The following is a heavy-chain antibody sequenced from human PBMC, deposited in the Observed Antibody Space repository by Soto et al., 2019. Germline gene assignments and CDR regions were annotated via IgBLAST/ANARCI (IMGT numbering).Heavy chain of an antibody. CDR3: AKLRITMVRGVIPSRKDAFDI. Sequence: ESGGGVVQPGRSLRLSCAASGFTFSSYGMHWVRQAPGKGLEWVAVISYDGSNKYYADSVKGRFTISRDNSKNTLYLQMNSLRAEDTAVYYCAKLRITMVRGVIPSRKDAFDIWGQGTMVTVSS. D-gene: IGHD3-10*01. CDR1: GFTFSSYG. CDR2: ISYDGSNK. V-gene: IGHV3-30*18. J-gene: IGHJ3*02.